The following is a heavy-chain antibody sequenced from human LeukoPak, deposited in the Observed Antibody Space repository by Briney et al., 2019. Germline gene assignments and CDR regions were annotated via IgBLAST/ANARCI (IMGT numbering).Heavy chain of an antibody. J-gene: IGHJ3*02. CDR3: AKDVRVAAEYYDSSGYPHI. D-gene: IGHD3-22*01. CDR1: GFTFSDYN. CDR2: ISRSGSTK. V-gene: IGHV3-11*04. Sequence: GGSLRLSCAASGFTFSDYNMRWIRQAPGKGLEWVSSISRSGSTKYYADSVKGRFTISRDNAKNSLFLQMNSLGAEDTAVYYCAKDVRVAAEYYDSSGYPHIWGQGTMVTVSS.